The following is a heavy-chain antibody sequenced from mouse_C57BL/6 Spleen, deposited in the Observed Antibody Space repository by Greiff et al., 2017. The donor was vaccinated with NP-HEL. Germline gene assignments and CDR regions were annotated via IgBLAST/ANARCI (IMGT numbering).Heavy chain of an antibody. CDR2: ISSGGSYT. D-gene: IGHD1-1*01. CDR3: ARSGSSYDDY. J-gene: IGHJ2*01. Sequence: VQLKQSGGDLVKPGGSLKLSCAASGFTFSSYGMSWVRQTPDKRLEWVATISSGGSYTYYPDSVKGRFTISRDNAKNTLYLQMSSLKSEDTAMYYCARSGSSYDDYWGQGTTLTVSS. V-gene: IGHV5-6*01. CDR1: GFTFSSYG.